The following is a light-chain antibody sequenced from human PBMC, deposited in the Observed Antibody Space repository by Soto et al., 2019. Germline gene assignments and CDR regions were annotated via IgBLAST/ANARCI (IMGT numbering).Light chain of an antibody. J-gene: IGKJ4*01. CDR3: QQYTNWPLT. Sequence: EIVLTQSPATLSLSPGERATLSCRASQSVRTSLAWYQQQPGQAPRLLIYDASNKATGIPARFSGSGSGTEFTLTISSLQSEDSAVYYCQQYTNWPLTFGGGTKVDIK. CDR2: DAS. V-gene: IGKV3D-15*01. CDR1: QSVRTS.